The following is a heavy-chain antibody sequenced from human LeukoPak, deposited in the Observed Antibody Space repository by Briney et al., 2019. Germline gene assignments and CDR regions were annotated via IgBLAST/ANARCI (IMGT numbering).Heavy chain of an antibody. CDR1: GFIFTDYS. Sequence: GGSLRLSCAASGFIFTDYSMNWVRQAPGKGLEWVSYIDRSSNNIYYPDSVKGRFTISRDNAKNSLYLEMNSLRAEDTAVYYCARAPRNYYDSSGYQFDFWGQGTLVTVSS. V-gene: IGHV3-48*04. CDR3: ARAPRNYYDSSGYQFDF. CDR2: IDRSSNNI. J-gene: IGHJ4*02. D-gene: IGHD3-22*01.